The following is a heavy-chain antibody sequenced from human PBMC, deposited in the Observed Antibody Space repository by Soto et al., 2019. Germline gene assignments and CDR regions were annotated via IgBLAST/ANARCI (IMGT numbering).Heavy chain of an antibody. CDR2: ISGTDTRT. CDR1: GFTFSSAA. J-gene: IGHJ5*02. CDR3: AKSLDIHYKNWFDP. Sequence: EVQILESGGSLVQPGGSLRLSCAASGFTFSSAAMNWVRQAPGKGLEWVSIISGTDTRTYYADSVKGRFTISRDNPKTMLYMDMNSLRAEDTAVYYCAKSLDIHYKNWFDPWGQGTLVTVSS. D-gene: IGHD4-4*01. V-gene: IGHV3-23*01.